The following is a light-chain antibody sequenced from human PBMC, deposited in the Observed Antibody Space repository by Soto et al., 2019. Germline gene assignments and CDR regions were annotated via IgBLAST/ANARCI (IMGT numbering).Light chain of an antibody. CDR3: MQGTQFPFT. J-gene: IGKJ3*01. CDR2: EIS. Sequence: DYVMTQTPLSSPVTLGQPASISCKSSQSLVHDDGNTYLSWLQQRPGQPPRLLIYEISKRFSGVPDRFSGSVAGTDFTLKINRVEAEDVGIYYCMQGTQFPFTFGPGTKVDI. V-gene: IGKV2-24*01. CDR1: QSLVHDDGNTY.